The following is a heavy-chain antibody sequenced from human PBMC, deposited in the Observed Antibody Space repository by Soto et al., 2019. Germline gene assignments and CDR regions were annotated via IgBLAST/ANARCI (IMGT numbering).Heavy chain of an antibody. V-gene: IGHV1-3*01. CDR1: GYTFTSYA. Sequence: ASVKVSCKASGYTFTSYAMHWVRQAPGQRLEWMGWINAGNGNTKYSQKFQGRVTITRDTSASTAYMELSSLRSEDTAVYYCARDTGFGALRWYYFDYWGQGTLVTVSS. CDR3: ARDTGFGALRWYYFDY. D-gene: IGHD3-10*01. CDR2: INAGNGNT. J-gene: IGHJ4*02.